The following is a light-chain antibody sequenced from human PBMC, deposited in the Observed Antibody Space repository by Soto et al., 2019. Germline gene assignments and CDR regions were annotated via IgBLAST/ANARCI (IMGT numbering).Light chain of an antibody. J-gene: IGKJ5*01. CDR3: HQYAWSPLT. V-gene: IGKV3-20*01. CDR2: DAS. CDR1: QTVPRSY. Sequence: EIVLTQSPGTLSLSPGERATLSCRASQTVPRSYLAWYQHRPGQAPRLLIYDASTRATGIPDRFSGSESGTDFTLTISSLEPEDFAVYYCHQYAWSPLTFGQGTRLEIK.